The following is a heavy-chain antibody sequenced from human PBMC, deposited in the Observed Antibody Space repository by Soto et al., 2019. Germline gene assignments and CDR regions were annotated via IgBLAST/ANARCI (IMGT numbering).Heavy chain of an antibody. CDR3: AKDIGSILTGLDI. CDR1: VFTFSSYS. Sequence: PGGSLRRSCAASVFTFSSYSMSWVRQAPGKGLELVSSISVSGCSTYYADSVKGRFTISRDNSQNTLYLQMNSLRAEDTAVYYCAKDIGSILTGLDIWGQGTMVTVSS. D-gene: IGHD3-9*01. CDR2: ISVSGCST. J-gene: IGHJ3*02. V-gene: IGHV3-23*01.